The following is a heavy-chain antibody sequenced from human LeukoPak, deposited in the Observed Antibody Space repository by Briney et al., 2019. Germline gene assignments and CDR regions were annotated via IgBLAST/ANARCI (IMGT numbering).Heavy chain of an antibody. CDR2: INHSGST. Sequence: KPSETLSLXCAVYGGSFSGFYWSWIRQPPGKGLEWIGEINHSGSTNYNPSLKSRVTISVDTSKNQFSLKLSSVTAADTAVYYCATPRNWSYRCFDYWGQGTLVTVSS. J-gene: IGHJ4*02. CDR3: ATPRNWSYRCFDY. D-gene: IGHD1-26*01. V-gene: IGHV4-34*01. CDR1: GGSFSGFY.